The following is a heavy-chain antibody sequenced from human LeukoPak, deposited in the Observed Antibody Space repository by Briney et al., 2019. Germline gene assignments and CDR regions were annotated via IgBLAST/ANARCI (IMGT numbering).Heavy chain of an antibody. D-gene: IGHD3-22*01. CDR1: GGSISSYY. Sequence: PSETLSLTCTVSGGSISSYYWSWIRQPPGKGLEWIGYIYTSGSTNYNPSLKSRVTISVDTSKNQFSLKLSSVTAADTAVYYCARAPSTYDSSGYAFDYWGQGTLVTVSS. CDR2: IYTSGST. CDR3: ARAPSTYDSSGYAFDY. V-gene: IGHV4-4*09. J-gene: IGHJ4*02.